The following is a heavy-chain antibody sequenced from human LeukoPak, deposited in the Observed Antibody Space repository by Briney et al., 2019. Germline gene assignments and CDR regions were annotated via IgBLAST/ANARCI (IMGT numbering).Heavy chain of an antibody. CDR3: SREPEP. Sequence: SETLSLTCSVSGGSISGAYWTWIRQPAGKGLEWIGRIYASGSASYNPSLESRVTMSADTSKNEISLKLTSVTAADTAVYYCSREPEPWGQGTLVTVSS. CDR1: GGSISGAY. V-gene: IGHV4-4*07. CDR2: IYASGSA. J-gene: IGHJ5*02.